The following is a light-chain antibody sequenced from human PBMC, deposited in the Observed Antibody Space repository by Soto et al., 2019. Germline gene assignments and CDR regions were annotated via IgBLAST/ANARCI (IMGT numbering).Light chain of an antibody. CDR3: SSFTISRNTVI. CDR2: DVS. J-gene: IGLJ2*01. V-gene: IGLV2-14*03. CDR1: SSDIGAYDY. Sequence: QSVLTQPASLSGSPGQSITISCTGTSSDIGAYDYVSWFQQHPGKAPKLMIYDVSNRPSGISNRFSGSKSGNTASLTISGLQAEDEADYYCSSFTISRNTVIFGGGTQLTVL.